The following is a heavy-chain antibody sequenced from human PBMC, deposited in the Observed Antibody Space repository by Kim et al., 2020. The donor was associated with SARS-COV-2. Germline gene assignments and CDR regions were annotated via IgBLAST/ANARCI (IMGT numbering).Heavy chain of an antibody. CDR3: ARSSSWYSYFDY. J-gene: IGHJ4*02. Sequence: TKYSQKFQGRVTITRDTSASTAYMELSSLRSEDTAVYYCARSSSWYSYFDYWGQGTLVIVSS. V-gene: IGHV1-3*01. D-gene: IGHD6-13*01. CDR2: T.